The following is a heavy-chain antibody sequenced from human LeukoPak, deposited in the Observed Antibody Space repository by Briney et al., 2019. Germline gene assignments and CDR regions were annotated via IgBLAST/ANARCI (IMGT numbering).Heavy chain of an antibody. J-gene: IGHJ4*02. Sequence: GGSLSLSCAASGFTFSSYWMSWVRQAPWKGLEWVANIKQDGSEKYYVDSVKGRFTISRDNAKNSLYLQMNRLRAEDTAVYYCAKIRDYIQDYWGQGTLVTVSS. V-gene: IGHV3-7*01. CDR2: IKQDGSEK. D-gene: IGHD4-11*01. CDR1: GFTFSSYW. CDR3: AKIRDYIQDY.